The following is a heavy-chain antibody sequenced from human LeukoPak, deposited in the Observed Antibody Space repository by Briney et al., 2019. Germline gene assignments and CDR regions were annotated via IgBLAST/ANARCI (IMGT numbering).Heavy chain of an antibody. CDR3: AISLGSGSYFEAYDT. D-gene: IGHD1-26*01. CDR1: GGSFSGYY. Sequence: SETLSLTCAVYGGSFSGYYWSWIRQPPGKGLEWIGSVYYSGSTYYNPSLRSRVTISVDTSKSQSSLNLRSVTAADTAVYYCAISLGSGSYFEAYDTWCQGTLVTVST. J-gene: IGHJ3*02. V-gene: IGHV4-34*01. CDR2: VYYSGST.